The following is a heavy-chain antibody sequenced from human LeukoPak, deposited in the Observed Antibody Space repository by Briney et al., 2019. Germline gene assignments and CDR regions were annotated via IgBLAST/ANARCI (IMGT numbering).Heavy chain of an antibody. D-gene: IGHD3-22*01. V-gene: IGHV1-46*01. CDR1: GYTFTGYY. Sequence: ASVKVSCKASGYTFTGYYMHWVRQAPGQGLEWMGIINPSGGTTNYAQKFQGRVTMTRDTSTSTVYMDLSSLRSEDTAVYYCARDLSHRYYHRTGYAFDYWGQGTLVTVSS. CDR3: ARDLSHRYYHRTGYAFDY. J-gene: IGHJ4*02. CDR2: INPSGGTT.